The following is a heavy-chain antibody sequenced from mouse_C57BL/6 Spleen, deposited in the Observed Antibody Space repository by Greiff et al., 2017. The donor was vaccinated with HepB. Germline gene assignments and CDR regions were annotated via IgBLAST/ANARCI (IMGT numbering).Heavy chain of an antibody. CDR1: GFTFSDYG. V-gene: IGHV5-17*01. CDR2: ISSGSSTI. J-gene: IGHJ4*01. CDR3: ARYYGSSYEGAMDY. Sequence: EVQGVESGGGLVKPGGSLKLSCAASGFTFSDYGMHWVRQAPEKGLEWVAYISSGSSTIYYADTVKGRFTISRDNAKNTLFLQMTSLRSEDTAMYYCARYYGSSYEGAMDYWGQGTSVTVSS. D-gene: IGHD1-1*01.